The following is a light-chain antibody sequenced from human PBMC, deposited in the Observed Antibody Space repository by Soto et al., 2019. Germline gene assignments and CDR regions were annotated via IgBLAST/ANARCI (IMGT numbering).Light chain of an antibody. J-gene: IGLJ1*01. V-gene: IGLV1-40*01. CDR3: QSYDSSLSGYV. Sequence: ELTQPPSVSVAPGQWVTISCTGSSSNFGAGFAVHWFQQLPGTAPKLLIFGSTNRPSGVPDRFSGSKSGTSASLAITGLQAEDEADYYCQSYDSSLSGYVFGTGTKVTVL. CDR2: GST. CDR1: SSNFGAGFA.